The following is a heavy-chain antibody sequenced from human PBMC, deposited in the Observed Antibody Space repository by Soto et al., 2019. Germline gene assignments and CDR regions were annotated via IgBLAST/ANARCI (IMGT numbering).Heavy chain of an antibody. Sequence: PTETLSLTCAVSGGSISSGGYSWSWIRQHPGKGLEWIGYIYYSGSTYYNPSLKSRVTISVDTSKNQFSLKLSSVTAADTAVYYCARDNPHYYDSSGRRMDVWGQGTTVTVSS. D-gene: IGHD3-22*01. CDR1: GGSISSGGYS. V-gene: IGHV4-31*11. J-gene: IGHJ6*02. CDR3: ARDNPHYYDSSGRRMDV. CDR2: IYYSGST.